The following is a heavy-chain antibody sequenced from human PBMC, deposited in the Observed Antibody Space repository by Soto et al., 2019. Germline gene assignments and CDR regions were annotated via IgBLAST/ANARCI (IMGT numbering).Heavy chain of an antibody. V-gene: IGHV3-49*03. CDR3: TRWKGSYSDY. D-gene: IGHD3-10*01. CDR1: GFTFGDYA. Sequence: EVQLVESGGGLVQPGRSLRLSCTASGFTFGDYAMSWFRQAPGKGLEWVSFIRSKSDGGTTEYAASVEGRLTSSRDDSKDIAYLQMNSLQIEDTAVYYCTRWKGSYSDYWGQGTLVTVSS. CDR2: IRSKSDGGTT. J-gene: IGHJ4*02.